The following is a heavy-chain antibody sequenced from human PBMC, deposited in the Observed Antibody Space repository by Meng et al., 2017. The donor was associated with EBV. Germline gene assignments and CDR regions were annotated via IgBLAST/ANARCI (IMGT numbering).Heavy chain of an antibody. CDR2: TNEDGGIT. V-gene: IGHV3-74*01. CDR3: SRDLAGPFDD. J-gene: IGHJ4*02. CDR1: GFTFSRFW. Sequence: EVHLVESGGGPFRPGGSLRRSCEVSGFTFSRFWLHWVRQVPGKGLVWFARTNEDGGITNYADSVKGRFIISRDNTRNTLYLQMNSLRDEDTAVYFCSRDLAGPFDDWGQGTLVTVSS.